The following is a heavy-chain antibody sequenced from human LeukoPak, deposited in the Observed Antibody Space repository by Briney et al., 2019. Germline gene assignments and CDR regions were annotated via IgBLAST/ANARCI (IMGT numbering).Heavy chain of an antibody. CDR2: ISGSSGST. V-gene: IGHV3-23*01. Sequence: QPGGSLRLSCAASGFTFRSYAMSWVRQAPGKGLEWVSSISGSSGSTYYADSVKGRFTISRDNSKNTMYLQMNSLRAEDTAVYYCAKAPSAGSGSPYYYSMDVWGQGTTVTVSS. CDR3: AKAPSAGSGSPYYYSMDV. D-gene: IGHD3-10*01. J-gene: IGHJ6*02. CDR1: GFTFRSYA.